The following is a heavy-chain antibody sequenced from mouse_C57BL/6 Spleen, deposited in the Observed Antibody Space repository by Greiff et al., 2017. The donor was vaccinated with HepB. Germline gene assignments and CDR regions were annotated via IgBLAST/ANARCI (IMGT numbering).Heavy chain of an antibody. CDR2: IYPRSGNT. CDR1: GYTFTSYG. J-gene: IGHJ2*01. D-gene: IGHD1-1*01. Sequence: QVQLQQSGAELARPGASVKLSCKASGYTFTSYGISWVKQRTGQGLEWIGEIYPRSGNTYYNEKFKGKATMTADTSSNTAYLQLSSLTSEDTAVYYCTTDAYIFDYWGQGTTLTVSS. CDR3: TTDAYIFDY. V-gene: IGHV1-81*01.